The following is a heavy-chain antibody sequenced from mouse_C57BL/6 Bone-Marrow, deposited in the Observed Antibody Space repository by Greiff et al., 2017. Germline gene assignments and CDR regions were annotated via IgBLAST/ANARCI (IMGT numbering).Heavy chain of an antibody. V-gene: IGHV14-4*01. CDR1: GFNIKDDY. Sequence: EVQLQQSGAELVRPGASVKLSCTASGFNIKDDYMHWVKQRPEQGLEWIGWIDPENGDTEYASKFQGKATITADTASNTAYLQLSSLTSEDTAVYYCTTAVRAPFAYWGQGTLVTVSA. CDR3: TTAVRAPFAY. D-gene: IGHD3-3*01. CDR2: IDPENGDT. J-gene: IGHJ3*01.